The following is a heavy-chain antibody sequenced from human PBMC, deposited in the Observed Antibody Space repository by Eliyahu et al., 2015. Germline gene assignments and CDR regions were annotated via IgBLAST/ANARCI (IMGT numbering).Heavy chain of an antibody. CDR1: GFTVSSNY. Sequence: EVQLVESGGGLIQPGGSLRLSCAASGFTVSSNYMSXXRQAPGKGLXWVSVIYXGGSTXYADSVKGRFTISRDNSKNTLYLQMNSLRAEDTAVYYCARGVIVVAGSITYYFDYWGQGTLVTVSS. J-gene: IGHJ4*02. CDR2: IYXGGST. V-gene: IGHV3-53*01. D-gene: IGHD6-19*01. CDR3: ARGVIVVAGSITYYFDY.